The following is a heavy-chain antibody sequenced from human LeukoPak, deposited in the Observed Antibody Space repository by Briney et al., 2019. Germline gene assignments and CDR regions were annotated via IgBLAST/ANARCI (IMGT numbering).Heavy chain of an antibody. Sequence: GESLKISCKGSGYTYTNYWIAWVRQMPGKGLEWMGIIYPGGSDTRYSPSFQGQVTISADKSITTAYLQWTSLKASDNGIYYCARRMVRGVITSPFDYWGQGTLVTVSS. D-gene: IGHD3-10*01. CDR1: GYTYTNYW. J-gene: IGHJ4*02. V-gene: IGHV5-51*01. CDR3: ARRMVRGVITSPFDY. CDR2: IYPGGSDT.